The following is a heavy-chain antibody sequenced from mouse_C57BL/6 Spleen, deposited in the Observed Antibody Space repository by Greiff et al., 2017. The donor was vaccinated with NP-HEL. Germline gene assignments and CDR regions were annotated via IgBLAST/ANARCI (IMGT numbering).Heavy chain of an antibody. CDR1: GFSLTSYG. Sequence: QVQLQQSGPGLVQPSQSLSITCTVSGFSLTSYGVHWVRQPPGKGLEWLGVIWSGGSTDYNAAFISRLSISKDKSKSQVFFKMNSLQGDDTAIYYCAKNDRGLGAWFAYWGQGTLVTVSA. V-gene: IGHV2-4*01. CDR3: AKNDRGLGAWFAY. J-gene: IGHJ3*01. D-gene: IGHD2-14*01. CDR2: IWSGGST.